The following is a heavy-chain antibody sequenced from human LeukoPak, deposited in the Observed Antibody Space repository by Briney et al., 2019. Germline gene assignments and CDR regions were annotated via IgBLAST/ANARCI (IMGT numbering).Heavy chain of an antibody. D-gene: IGHD2-15*01. V-gene: IGHV4-38-2*01. CDR1: GYSISSDYF. Sequence: SDTLLLTCAVSGYSISSDYFWGWIRQPPGKGLEYIGAIYHSGSTYYNPSLKSRVIISVDTSNNQFSLKLHSVTAADTAVYYCARGILLWGQGTLVTVSS. CDR3: ARGILL. J-gene: IGHJ4*02. CDR2: IYHSGST.